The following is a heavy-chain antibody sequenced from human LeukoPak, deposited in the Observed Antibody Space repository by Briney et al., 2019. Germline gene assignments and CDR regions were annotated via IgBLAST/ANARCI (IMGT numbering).Heavy chain of an antibody. CDR1: GYTFTSYG. V-gene: IGHV1-18*03. CDR2: ISAYNGHT. CDR3: ARGDYHYYYYMDV. Sequence: GASVKVSCKASGYTFTSYGITWVRQAPGQGLEWMGWISAYNGHTNYAQKLQGRVTITRDTSASTAYMEMSSLRSEDMAVYYCARGDYHYYYYMDVWGKGTTVTVSS. J-gene: IGHJ6*03.